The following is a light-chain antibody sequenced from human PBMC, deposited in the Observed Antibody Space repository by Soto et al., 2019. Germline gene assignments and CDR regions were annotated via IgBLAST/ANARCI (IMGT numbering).Light chain of an antibody. V-gene: IGKV1-5*01. Sequence: DIQMTQSPSTLSGSVGDRGTITCRASQTIDSWVAWYQQKPGKAPKLLVYDATSLESGVSSRFSGSGYGTDFTLSINNLQPDDFATYYCQQYNRLITFGQGTRLEI. CDR3: QQYNRLIT. CDR1: QTIDSW. CDR2: DAT. J-gene: IGKJ5*01.